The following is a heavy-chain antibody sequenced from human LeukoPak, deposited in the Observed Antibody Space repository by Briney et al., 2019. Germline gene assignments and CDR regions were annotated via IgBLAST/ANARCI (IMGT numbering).Heavy chain of an antibody. CDR2: INHSGST. CDR1: GGSFSGYY. J-gene: IGHJ6*02. Sequence: SETLSLTCAVYGGSFSGYYWSWIHQPPGKGLEWIGEINHSGSTNYNPSLKSRVTISVDTSKNQFSLKLSSVTAADTAVYYCARGYRYYDSSARDYYYYGMDVWGQGTTVTVSS. D-gene: IGHD3-22*01. V-gene: IGHV4-34*01. CDR3: ARGYRYYDSSARDYYYYGMDV.